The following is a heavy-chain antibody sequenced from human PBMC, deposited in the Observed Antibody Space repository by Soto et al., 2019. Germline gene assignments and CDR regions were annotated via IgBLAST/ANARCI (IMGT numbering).Heavy chain of an antibody. Sequence: SETLSLTCTVSGGSISSYYWSWIRQPPGKGLEWIGYIYYSGSTNYNPSLKSRVTISVDTSKNQFSLKLSSVTTADTAVYYCARDLRGRSHYGMDVWGQGTTVTVSS. CDR3: ARDLRGRSHYGMDV. J-gene: IGHJ6*02. CDR2: IYYSGST. CDR1: GGSISSYY. D-gene: IGHD1-26*01. V-gene: IGHV4-59*01.